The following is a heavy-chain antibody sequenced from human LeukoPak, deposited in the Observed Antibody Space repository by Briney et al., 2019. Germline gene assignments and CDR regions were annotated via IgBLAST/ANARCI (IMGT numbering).Heavy chain of an antibody. CDR3: AKWMVRRDFWSGGFDI. CDR1: GFTFCSYA. J-gene: IGHJ3*02. CDR2: ISGSGYNS. Sequence: PGGSLRLSCAASGFTFCSYAMTWVRQAPGKGLEWVSAISGSGYNSYYADSVKGRFTISTDKYKNTLFLQMNRLRGEDTAIYFCAKWMVRRDFWSGGFDIWGQGRMVTV. V-gene: IGHV3-23*01. D-gene: IGHD3-3*01.